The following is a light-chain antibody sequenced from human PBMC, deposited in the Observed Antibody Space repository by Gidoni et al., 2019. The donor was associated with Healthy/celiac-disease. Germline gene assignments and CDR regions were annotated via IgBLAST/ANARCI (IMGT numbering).Light chain of an antibody. V-gene: IGKV1-27*01. CDR1: QGISNY. CDR2: AAS. CDR3: RKYNSATWT. J-gene: IGKJ1*01. Sequence: DIQMPQSPSSLSASVGDRVTITCRASQGISNYLAWYQQKPGKVPKLLIYAASTLQSGVPSRFSGSGSGTDFTLTISSLQPEDVAAYYCRKYNSATWTFGQGTKVEIK.